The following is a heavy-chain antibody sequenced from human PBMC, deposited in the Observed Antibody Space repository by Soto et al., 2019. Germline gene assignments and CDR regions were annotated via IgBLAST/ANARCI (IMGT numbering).Heavy chain of an antibody. CDR2: IKSDGSRT. CDR1: GFTFSSYW. CDR3: ARDGLISVAGVDFDD. V-gene: IGHV3-74*01. Sequence: EVQLVESGGGLVQPGGSLRLSCAASGFTFSSYWMHWVRQVPGKGLVWVSRIKSDGSRTDYADSVKGRFTISRDNGKNTLYLHMNSLRADDTAVYYCARDGLISVAGVDFDDWGRGTLVTVSS. D-gene: IGHD6-13*01. J-gene: IGHJ4*02.